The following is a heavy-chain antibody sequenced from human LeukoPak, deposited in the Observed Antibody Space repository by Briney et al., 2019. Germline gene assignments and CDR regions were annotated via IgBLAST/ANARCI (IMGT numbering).Heavy chain of an antibody. J-gene: IGHJ4*02. D-gene: IGHD6-19*01. CDR1: GFTFSSYA. Sequence: GRSLRLSCAASGFTFSSYAMTWVRQASVKGLEWVSGITGSGGGTNYADSVRGRFTISRDNSKNTLYLQMDSLRAEDTAVYYCAKGYSSGWYAHFDYWGQGTLVTVSS. V-gene: IGHV3-23*01. CDR2: ITGSGGGT. CDR3: AKGYSSGWYAHFDY.